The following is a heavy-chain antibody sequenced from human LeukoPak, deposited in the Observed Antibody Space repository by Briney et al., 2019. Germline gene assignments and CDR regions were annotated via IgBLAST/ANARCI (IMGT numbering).Heavy chain of an antibody. CDR2: IYSGGST. J-gene: IGHJ4*02. CDR3: ASGLAAAGIFDY. CDR1: GFTVSSNY. Sequence: GGSLRLSCAASGFTVSSNYMSWVRQAPGKGLEWVSVIYSGGSTYYADSVKGRFTISRDNSKNTLYLQMNSLRAEDAAVYYCASGLAAAGIFDYWGQGTLVTVSS. V-gene: IGHV3-53*01. D-gene: IGHD6-13*01.